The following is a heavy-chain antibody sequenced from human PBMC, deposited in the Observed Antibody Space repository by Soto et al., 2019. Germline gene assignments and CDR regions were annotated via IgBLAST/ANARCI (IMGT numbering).Heavy chain of an antibody. V-gene: IGHV4-30-2*01. CDR1: GGSISTRNSYF. CDR2: IPHSGRT. D-gene: IGHD3-16*01. Sequence: SETLSLTCAVCGGSISTRNSYFWRWLRQPRGKGLEWIGSIPHSGRTSYNPSLKGRVTMSVDKSKNQFSLKLSSMTAADMAVSYCARAVAPYLGTWFDPWGQGTLVTVSS. J-gene: IGHJ5*02. CDR3: ARAVAPYLGTWFDP.